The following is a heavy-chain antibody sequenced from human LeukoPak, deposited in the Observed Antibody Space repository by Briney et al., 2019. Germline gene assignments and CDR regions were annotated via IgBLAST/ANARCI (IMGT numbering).Heavy chain of an antibody. J-gene: IGHJ4*02. CDR1: GGSFSGYY. Sequence: SETLSLTCAVYGGSFSGYYWSWIRQPPGKGLEWIGEINHSGSTNYNPSLKSRVTISVDTSKNQFSLKLSSVTAADTAVYYCASRDGYNYRYWGQGTLVTVSS. CDR3: ASRDGYNYRY. V-gene: IGHV4-34*01. CDR2: INHSGST. D-gene: IGHD5-24*01.